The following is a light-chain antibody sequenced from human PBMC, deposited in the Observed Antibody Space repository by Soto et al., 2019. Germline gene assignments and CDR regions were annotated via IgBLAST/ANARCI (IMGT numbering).Light chain of an antibody. Sequence: QSVLTQPPSVSGAPGHRVTIACTGNNSNIGTGFDVHWYRHFPGASPKLLLSGTSHRPSGVPDRCSGSKSGTSASLAITGLLYYDEADYYCQTSTSGPCGLIFGTGTKLTVL. J-gene: IGLJ1*01. CDR2: GTS. CDR1: NSNIGTGFD. V-gene: IGLV1-40*01. CDR3: QTSTSGPCGLI.